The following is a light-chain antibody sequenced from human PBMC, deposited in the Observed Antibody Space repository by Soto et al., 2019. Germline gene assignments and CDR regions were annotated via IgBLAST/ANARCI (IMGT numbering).Light chain of an antibody. CDR1: QSVSSSY. Sequence: EIVLTQSPGTLSLSPGERATLSCRASQSVSSSYLAWYQQKPGQAPRLLIYGASSRATGIPDRFSGSGSGTEFTLTISRLEPEDFAVYSCQQYGSSPTFGPGTKVDIK. CDR2: GAS. V-gene: IGKV3-20*01. J-gene: IGKJ3*01. CDR3: QQYGSSPT.